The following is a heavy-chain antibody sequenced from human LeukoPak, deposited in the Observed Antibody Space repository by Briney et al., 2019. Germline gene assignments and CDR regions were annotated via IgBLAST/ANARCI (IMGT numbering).Heavy chain of an antibody. CDR2: INHSGST. V-gene: IGHV4-34*01. CDR1: GGSFSGSY. Sequence: QVQLQQWGSGRLKPSETLSLTCAVYGGSFSGSYCSWFRQPPGTGREWIGEINHSGSTNYNPSLKSRITISLDTSKNQFSLKLSSVTAADTAIYYCVRQVADYFYYYMDVWGKGTSVTVTS. CDR3: VRQVADYFYYYMDV. J-gene: IGHJ6*03. D-gene: IGHD2-15*01.